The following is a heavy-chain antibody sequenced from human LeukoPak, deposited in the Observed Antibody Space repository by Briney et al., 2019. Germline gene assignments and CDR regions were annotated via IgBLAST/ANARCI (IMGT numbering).Heavy chain of an antibody. CDR2: ISGSSSYI. V-gene: IGHV3-21*01. J-gene: IGHJ4*02. D-gene: IGHD3-22*01. CDR3: ARAAPTRTLIGSGADY. Sequence: GGSLRLSCAASGFTFSSYSMNWVRQAPGKGLEWVSSISGSSSYIYYADSVKGRFTISRDNAKKSLYLQVNSLRAEDTAVYYCARAAPTRTLIGSGADYWGQGTLVTVSS. CDR1: GFTFSSYS.